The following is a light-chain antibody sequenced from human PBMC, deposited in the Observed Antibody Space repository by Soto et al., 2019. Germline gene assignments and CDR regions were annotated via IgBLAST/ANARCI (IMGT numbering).Light chain of an antibody. Sequence: QSALAQPASVSGSPGQSITISCTGTSSDVGGYNYVSWYQQHPGKAPKLMIYEVSNRPSGVSNRFSGSKSGNTASLTISGLQAEDEADYYCSSYTSSSTRFYVFGTGTNVTVL. J-gene: IGLJ1*01. CDR3: SSYTSSSTRFYV. CDR2: EVS. CDR1: SSDVGGYNY. V-gene: IGLV2-14*01.